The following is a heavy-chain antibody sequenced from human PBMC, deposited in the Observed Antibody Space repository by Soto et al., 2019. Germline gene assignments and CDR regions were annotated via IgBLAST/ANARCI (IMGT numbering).Heavy chain of an antibody. CDR2: ISGSGGST. J-gene: IGHJ6*01. V-gene: IGHV3-23*01. CDR1: GFTFSSYA. D-gene: IGHD5-12*01. Sequence: GGSLRLSCAASGFTFSSYAMSWVRQAPGKGLEWVSAISGSGGSTYYADSVKGRFTISRDNSKNTLYLQMNSLRAEDTAVYYCAKSIVATIFFPYYYYGMDVWGQGTTVTVSS. CDR3: AKSIVATIFFPYYYYGMDV.